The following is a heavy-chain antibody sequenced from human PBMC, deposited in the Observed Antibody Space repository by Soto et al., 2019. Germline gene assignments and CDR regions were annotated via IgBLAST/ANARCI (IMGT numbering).Heavy chain of an antibody. Sequence: SLRLSCTASGFTFDDYAMHWVRQAPGKGREWVSGISWTSGSIGYADSVKGRFTISRDNAKNSLYLQMNSLRAEDTALYYCARGGYNDYFDYWGQGTLVTVSS. V-gene: IGHV3-9*01. J-gene: IGHJ4*02. CDR2: ISWTSGSI. D-gene: IGHD1-1*01. CDR1: GFTFDDYA. CDR3: ARGGYNDYFDY.